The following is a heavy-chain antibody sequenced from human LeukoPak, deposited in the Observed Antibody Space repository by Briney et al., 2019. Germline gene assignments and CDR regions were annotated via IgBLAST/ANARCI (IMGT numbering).Heavy chain of an antibody. CDR3: AVLMTTVSKDAFDI. CDR2: INPNSGGT. V-gene: IGHV1-2*04. D-gene: IGHD4-17*01. CDR1: GYTFTGYY. Sequence: ASVKVSCKASGYTFTGYYMHWVRQAPGQGLEWMGWINPNSGGTNYAQKFQGWVTMTRDTSISTAHMELSRLRSDDTAVYYCAVLMTTVSKDAFDIWGQGTMVTVSS. J-gene: IGHJ3*02.